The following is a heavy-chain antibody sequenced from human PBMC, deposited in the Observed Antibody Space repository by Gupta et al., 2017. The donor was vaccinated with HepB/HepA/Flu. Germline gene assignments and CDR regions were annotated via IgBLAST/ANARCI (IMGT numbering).Heavy chain of an antibody. V-gene: IGHV3-66*01. CDR1: GFTVNSNS. Sequence: EVQLVESGGGMVQPGGSLRLSCAASGFTVNSNSMSWVRQAPGKGLEWVSVIYSGSTTYYADSVKDRFTISRDNSKNTLYLQMNSLRAEDTAVYFCARGPDFRDAMDVWGQGTTVTVSS. D-gene: IGHD3-3*01. CDR3: ARGPDFRDAMDV. CDR2: IYSGSTT. J-gene: IGHJ6*02.